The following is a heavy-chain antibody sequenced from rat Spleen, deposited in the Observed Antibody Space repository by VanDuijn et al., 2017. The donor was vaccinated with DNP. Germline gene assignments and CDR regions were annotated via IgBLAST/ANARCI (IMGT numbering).Heavy chain of an antibody. CDR2: INSAGST. CDR1: GYSITSSYR. V-gene: IGHV3-3*01. Sequence: EVQLQESGPGLVKPSQSLSLTCSVTGYSITSSYRWNWIRKFPGNKLEWMGYINSAGSTNYNPSRKSRISITRNTSKNQFFLQVNSVTTEDTATYYCARGTIAAIPRAMDAWGQGTSVTVSS. J-gene: IGHJ4*01. D-gene: IGHD1-2*01. CDR3: ARGTIAAIPRAMDA.